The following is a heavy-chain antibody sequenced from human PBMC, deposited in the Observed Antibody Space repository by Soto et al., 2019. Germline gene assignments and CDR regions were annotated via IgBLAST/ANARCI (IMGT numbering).Heavy chain of an antibody. J-gene: IGHJ5*02. Sequence: QVQLMQSGAEVRKPGASVKVSCRASGYTFTDYDINWVRQATGQGLEWLGWMTPNSGNTGYALKFQGRVTLTRDNSSSTAHMELSSQTSEDAAVYYFSRTLYNAGDFDHWGQGTLVTVSS. CDR2: MTPNSGNT. D-gene: IGHD1-20*01. CDR3: SRTLYNAGDFDH. CDR1: GYTFTDYD. V-gene: IGHV1-8*02.